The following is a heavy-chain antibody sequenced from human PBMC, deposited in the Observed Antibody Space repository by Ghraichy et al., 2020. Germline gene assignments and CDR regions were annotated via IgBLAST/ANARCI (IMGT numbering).Heavy chain of an antibody. V-gene: IGHV4-59*01. J-gene: IGHJ4*02. D-gene: IGHD3-3*01. CDR3: ARVDDFWSGFSFDY. Sequence: SETLSLTCTVSGGSISSYYWNWIRQSPGKELEWIGYINYSGNTKYNPSLKSRVTISVDTSKNQFSLKLNSVTAADTAVYYCARVDDFWSGFSFDYWGQGTLVTVSS. CDR1: GGSISSYY. CDR2: INYSGNT.